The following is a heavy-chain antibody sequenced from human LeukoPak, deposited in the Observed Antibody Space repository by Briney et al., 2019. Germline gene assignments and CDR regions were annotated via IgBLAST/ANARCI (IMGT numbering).Heavy chain of an antibody. CDR1: GGSISSGSYY. J-gene: IGHJ3*02. Sequence: RSSQTLSLTCTVSGGSISSGSYYWSWIRQPAGKGLEWIGRIYTSGSTNYNPSLKSRVTISVDTSKNQFSLKLSSVTAADTAVYYCARWGEAFDIWGQGTMVTVSS. V-gene: IGHV4-61*02. D-gene: IGHD3-16*01. CDR2: IYTSGST. CDR3: ARWGEAFDI.